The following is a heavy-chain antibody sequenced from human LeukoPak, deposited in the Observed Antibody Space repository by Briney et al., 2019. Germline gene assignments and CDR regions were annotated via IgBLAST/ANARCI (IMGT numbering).Heavy chain of an antibody. V-gene: IGHV4-34*01. CDR2: INHSGST. CDR1: GVSFSGYY. CDR3: ARGARRGVIAAAGTGWFDP. D-gene: IGHD6-13*01. Sequence: SETLSLTCAVYGVSFSGYYWSWIRQPPGKGLEWIGEINHSGSTNYNPSLKSRVTISVDTSKNQFSLKLSSVTAADTAVYYCARGARRGVIAAAGTGWFDPWGQGTLVTVSS. J-gene: IGHJ5*02.